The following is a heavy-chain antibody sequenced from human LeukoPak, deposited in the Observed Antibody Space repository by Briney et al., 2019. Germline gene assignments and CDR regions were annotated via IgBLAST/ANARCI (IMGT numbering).Heavy chain of an antibody. CDR1: GFTFSSYE. J-gene: IGHJ4*02. CDR3: ARGNPYGDYVDY. Sequence: GGSLRLSCTASGFTFSSYEMNWVRQAPGKGLEWVSYISSSGSTIYYADSVKGRFTISRDNAKNSLYLQMNSLRAEDTAVYYCARGNPYGDYVDYWGQGTLVTVSS. CDR2: ISSSGSTI. D-gene: IGHD4-17*01. V-gene: IGHV3-48*03.